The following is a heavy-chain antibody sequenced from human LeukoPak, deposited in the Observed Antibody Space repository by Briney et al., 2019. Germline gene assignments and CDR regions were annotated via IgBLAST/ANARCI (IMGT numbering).Heavy chain of an antibody. D-gene: IGHD5-18*01. V-gene: IGHV4-34*01. CDR1: SGSLSGYY. CDR3: ARAAMGYYYYYGMDV. J-gene: IGHJ6*02. Sequence: PSETLSLTCAVYSGSLSGYYWSWIRQPPGKGLEWIGEINHSGSTNYNPSLKSRVTISVDTSKNQFSLKLSSVTAADTAVYYCARAAMGYYYYYGMDVWGQGTTVTVSS. CDR2: INHSGST.